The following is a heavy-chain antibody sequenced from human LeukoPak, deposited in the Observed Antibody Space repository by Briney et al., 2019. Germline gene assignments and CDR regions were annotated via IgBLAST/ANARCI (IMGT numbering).Heavy chain of an antibody. Sequence: ASVTVSRKVSGYTLTELSMHSVRQAPGKGREGMGGFDPEDGETIYAQKFQGRVTMTEDTSTDTAYRERSSLRSEDTAVYYCATIVTYYYDSSGYYYGWYFDLWGRGTLVTVSS. D-gene: IGHD3-22*01. J-gene: IGHJ2*01. CDR2: FDPEDGET. V-gene: IGHV1-24*01. CDR1: GYTLTELS. CDR3: ATIVTYYYDSSGYYYGWYFDL.